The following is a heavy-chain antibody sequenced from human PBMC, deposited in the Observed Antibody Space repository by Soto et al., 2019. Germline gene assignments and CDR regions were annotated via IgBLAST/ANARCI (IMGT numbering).Heavy chain of an antibody. CDR1: GFTFSTYS. D-gene: IGHD1-26*01. CDR2: ISDTSSSYI. CDR3: ARAHSGTCLIDY. Sequence: EVQLVESGGGLVKPGGSLKISCAVSGFTFSTYSMNWVRQAPGKGLEWVSSISDTSSSYIYYADSVKGRFTISRDNAKNSLYRQMSSLRAEDTAVYYCARAHSGTCLIDYWGQGTLVTVSS. J-gene: IGHJ4*02. V-gene: IGHV3-21*01.